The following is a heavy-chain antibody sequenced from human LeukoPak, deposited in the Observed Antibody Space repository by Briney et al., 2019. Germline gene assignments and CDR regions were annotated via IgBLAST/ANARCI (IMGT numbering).Heavy chain of an antibody. J-gene: IGHJ4*02. CDR1: GFTFSTHA. CDR2: ITDSGSRT. Sequence: GGSLRLSCAASGFTFSTHAMAWVRQAPGKGLEWVAGITDSGSRTYNSVNGRFTISRDNSKNTLYLQMNSLRVEDTAVYYCAKDVYWGQGTLVTVSS. V-gene: IGHV3-23*01. CDR3: AKDVY.